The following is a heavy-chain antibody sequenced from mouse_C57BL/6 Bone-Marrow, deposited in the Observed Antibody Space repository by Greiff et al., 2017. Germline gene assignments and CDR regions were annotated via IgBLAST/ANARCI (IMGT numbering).Heavy chain of an antibody. CDR3: AREGNYGSSS. CDR1: GYTFTSYW. CDR2: IDPSDSYT. D-gene: IGHD1-1*01. V-gene: IGHV1-50*01. J-gene: IGHJ2*01. Sequence: QVQLQQPGAELVKPGASVKLSCKASGYTFTSYWMQWVKQRPGQGLEWIGEIDPSDSYTNYNQKFKGKATLTVETSSSTAYMQLSSLTSEDSAVYYCAREGNYGSSSWGQGTTLTVSS.